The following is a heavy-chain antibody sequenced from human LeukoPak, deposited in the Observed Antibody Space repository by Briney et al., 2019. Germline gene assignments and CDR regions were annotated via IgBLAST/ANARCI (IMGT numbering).Heavy chain of an antibody. CDR2: IIPIFGTA. V-gene: IGHV1-69*05. Sequence: SVKVSCKASGGTFSSYAISWVRQAPGQGLEWMGRIIPIFGTANYAQKFQGRVTITTDESTSTAYMELSSLRSEDTAVYYCARGGSRDFWSGGEIGIWGQGTMVTVSS. CDR3: ARGGSRDFWSGGEIGI. D-gene: IGHD3-3*01. J-gene: IGHJ3*02. CDR1: GGTFSSYA.